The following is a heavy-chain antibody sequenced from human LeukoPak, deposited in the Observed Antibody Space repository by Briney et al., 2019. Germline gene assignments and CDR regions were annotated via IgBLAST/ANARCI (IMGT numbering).Heavy chain of an antibody. CDR1: SXXA. Sequence: SXXAMSWVRQAXGKGLEWVSAISGSGDSTYYGDSVKGRFTISRDNSKNTLYLQMNSLRAEDTAVYYCAKTRPLDSSSWSHGDYWGQGTLVTVSS. J-gene: IGHJ4*02. V-gene: IGHV3-23*01. CDR3: AKTRPLDSSSWSHGDY. CDR2: ISGSGDST. D-gene: IGHD6-13*01.